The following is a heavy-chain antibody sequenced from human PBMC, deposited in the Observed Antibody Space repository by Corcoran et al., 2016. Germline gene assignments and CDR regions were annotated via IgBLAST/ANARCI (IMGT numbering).Heavy chain of an antibody. CDR1: GYTFTGYY. D-gene: IGHD6-19*01. CDR2: INPNSGGT. CDR3: AREPGQWLEEDYYYYGMDV. V-gene: IGHV1-2*04. J-gene: IGHJ6*02. Sequence: QVQLVQSGAEVKKPGASVKVSCKASGYTFTGYYMHWVRQAPGQGLEWMGWINPNSGGTNYAQKFQGWVTMTRDTSISPAYMELSRLRSDDTAVYYCAREPGQWLEEDYYYYGMDVWGQWDHGHRLL.